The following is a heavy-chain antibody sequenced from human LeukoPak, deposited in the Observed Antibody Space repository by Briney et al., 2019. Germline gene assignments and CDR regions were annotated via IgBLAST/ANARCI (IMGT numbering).Heavy chain of an antibody. CDR2: ISYDGGNT. CDR3: ARDSTYYYGSGSSGPHYFDY. V-gene: IGHV3-30*01. Sequence: GGSLRLSCAASGFTFSSYAMHWVRQAPGKGLEWVAVISYDGGNTYYPDSVKGRFTISRDNSKNTLYLQLNSLRAEDTAVYYCARDSTYYYGSGSSGPHYFDYWGQGTLVTVSS. J-gene: IGHJ4*02. D-gene: IGHD3-10*01. CDR1: GFTFSSYA.